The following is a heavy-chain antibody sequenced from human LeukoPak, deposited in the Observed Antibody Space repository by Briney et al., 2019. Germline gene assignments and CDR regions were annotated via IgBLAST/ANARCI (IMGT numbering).Heavy chain of an antibody. D-gene: IGHD3-22*01. CDR3: AKDYDSSGYYYVEDYFDY. J-gene: IGHJ4*02. Sequence: TGGSLRLSCAASGFTFSSYAMHWVRQAPGKGLEWVSAISGSGGSTYYADSVKGRFTISRDNSKNTLYLQMNSLRAEDTAVYYCAKDYDSSGYYYVEDYFDYWGQGTLVTVSS. CDR1: GFTFSSYA. CDR2: ISGSGGST. V-gene: IGHV3-23*01.